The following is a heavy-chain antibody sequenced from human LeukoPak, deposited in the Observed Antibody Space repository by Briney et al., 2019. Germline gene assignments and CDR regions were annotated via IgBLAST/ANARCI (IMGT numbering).Heavy chain of an antibody. CDR2: ISGSGGST. V-gene: IGHV3-23*01. CDR3: AKGQNSRGYSRDY. Sequence: GGSLRLSCAASGFTFSSYAMSWVRQAPGTGLEWVSAISGSGGSTYYADSVKGRFTISRDNSKNKLYLQMNSLRAEDTAVYYCAKGQNSRGYSRDYWGQGTLVTVSS. CDR1: GFTFSSYA. J-gene: IGHJ4*02. D-gene: IGHD5-18*01.